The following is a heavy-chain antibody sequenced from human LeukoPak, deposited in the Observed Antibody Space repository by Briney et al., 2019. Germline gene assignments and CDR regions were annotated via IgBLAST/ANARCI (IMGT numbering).Heavy chain of an antibody. CDR1: GFTVSSKN. Sequence: PGGSLRLSCAASGFTVSSKNMSWVRQAPGKGLEWVSLIYIDGSTNYADSVRGRFTISRDNSKNTLYLQMNSLRAEDTAVYFCAGTVVPAASFDYWGQGTLVTVSS. V-gene: IGHV3-66*01. CDR2: IYIDGST. D-gene: IGHD2-2*01. CDR3: AGTVVPAASFDY. J-gene: IGHJ4*02.